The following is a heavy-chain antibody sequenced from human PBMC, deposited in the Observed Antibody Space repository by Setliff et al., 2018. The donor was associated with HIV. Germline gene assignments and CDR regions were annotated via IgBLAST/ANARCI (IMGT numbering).Heavy chain of an antibody. D-gene: IGHD6-19*01. J-gene: IGHJ3*02. CDR3: AREDRGWSNRGAYDI. CDR2: INHSVST. Sequence: LSLTCAVYDGSFSGYYWSGIRQPPGKGLEWIGEINHSVSTHYNPSLMSRVSILVDTSKNQFSLTMTSVTAAGTAVYYCAREDRGWSNRGAYDIWGQGTMVTVSS. CDR1: DGSFSGYY. V-gene: IGHV4-34*01.